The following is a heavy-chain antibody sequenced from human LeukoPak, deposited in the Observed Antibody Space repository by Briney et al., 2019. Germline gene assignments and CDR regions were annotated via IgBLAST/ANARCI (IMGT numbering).Heavy chain of an antibody. CDR1: GYTFTGYY. D-gene: IGHD3-10*01. CDR3: ARDHMVRGVTPHDWFDP. V-gene: IGHV1-2*02. Sequence: GASVKVSCKASGYTFTGYYLHWVRQAPGQGLEWMGWINPNNGGTNYAQKFQGRVTMTRDTSISTAYMELSRLGSDDTAVYYCARDHMVRGVTPHDWFDPWGQGTLVTVSS. CDR2: INPNNGGT. J-gene: IGHJ5*02.